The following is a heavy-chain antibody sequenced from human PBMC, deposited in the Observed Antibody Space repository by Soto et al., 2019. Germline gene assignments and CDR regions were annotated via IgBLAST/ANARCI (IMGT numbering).Heavy chain of an antibody. D-gene: IGHD1-1*01. CDR3: ARDTSGTGTPV. J-gene: IGHJ4*02. CDR1: GVSISSDGNY. V-gene: IGHV4-31*03. CDR2: IFQSGTS. Sequence: QVQLQESGPGLVKPSQTLSLTCIVSGVSISSDGNYWSWIRQHPGKGLEWFGYIFQSGTSYYNPSLKSRVTISLDTSKNQFSLKVTSVTAADTAVYYCARDTSGTGTPVWGQGTLVTVSS.